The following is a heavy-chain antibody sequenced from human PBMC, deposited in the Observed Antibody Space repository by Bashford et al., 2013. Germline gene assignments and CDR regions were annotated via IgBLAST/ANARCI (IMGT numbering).Heavy chain of an antibody. CDR2: IKSKTDGGTT. CDR3: TTGSVTRYDAFDI. V-gene: IGHV3-15*01. D-gene: IGHD2-21*02. J-gene: IGHJ3*02. Sequence: VRQAPGKGLEWVGRIKSKTDGGTTDYAAPVKGRFTISRDDSKNTLYLQMNSLKTXDTAVYYCTTGSVTRYDAFDIWGQGQWSTVSS.